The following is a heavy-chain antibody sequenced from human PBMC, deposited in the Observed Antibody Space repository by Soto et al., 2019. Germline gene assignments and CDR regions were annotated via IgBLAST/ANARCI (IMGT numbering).Heavy chain of an antibody. Sequence: EVQVLESGGDLVQPGWSLRLSCEASGFTFSSYAMSWVRQAPGQGLEWVSAISGSGSNPYYADSLKGRFTISRDNSKNTLYLQMNSLRAEDTALYYCAKTVSITIRDGFDHWGQGTPVTVSS. J-gene: IGHJ4*02. D-gene: IGHD3-10*01. CDR2: ISGSGSNP. CDR3: AKTVSITIRDGFDH. CDR1: GFTFSSYA. V-gene: IGHV3-23*01.